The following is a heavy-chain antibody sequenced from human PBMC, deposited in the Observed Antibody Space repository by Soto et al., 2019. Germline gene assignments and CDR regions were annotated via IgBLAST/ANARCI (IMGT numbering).Heavy chain of an antibody. D-gene: IGHD4-17*01. Sequence: SETLSLTCAVSSGSISSSNWWSWVRQPPGKGLEWIGEIYHSGSTNYNPSLKSRVTISVDKSKNQFSLKLSSVTAADTAVYYCARSHGDSYYYYYYMDVWGKGTTVTVSS. CDR3: ARSHGDSYYYYYYMDV. CDR2: IYHSGST. V-gene: IGHV4-4*02. CDR1: SGSISSSNW. J-gene: IGHJ6*03.